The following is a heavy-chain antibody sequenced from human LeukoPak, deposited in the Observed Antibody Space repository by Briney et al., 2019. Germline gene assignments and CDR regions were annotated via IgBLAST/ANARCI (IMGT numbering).Heavy chain of an antibody. CDR1: GFTVSSNY. D-gene: IGHD2-15*01. J-gene: IGHJ4*02. Sequence: PGESLRLSCAASGFTVSSNYMSWVRQAAGKGLEWVSVIYSGGSTYYADSVKGRFTISRDNSKNTLYLQMNSLRAEDTAVYYCVKSFMVVVHFYYWGRGTLVTVSS. CDR2: IYSGGST. V-gene: IGHV3-53*05. CDR3: VKSFMVVVHFYY.